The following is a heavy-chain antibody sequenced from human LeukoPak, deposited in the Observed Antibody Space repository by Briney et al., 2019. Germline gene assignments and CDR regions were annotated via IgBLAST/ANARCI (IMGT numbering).Heavy chain of an antibody. D-gene: IGHD3-22*01. CDR3: ARESYYYDSSGYYSPAGFDY. CDR1: GFTFSSYN. J-gene: IGHJ4*02. Sequence: GGSLRLSCAASGFTFSSYNMNWVRQAPGKGLEWVSSISSSSDYIYYADSVKGRFTISRDNAKNSLYLQMKSLRAEDTAVYYCARESYYYDSSGYYSPAGFDYWGQGTLVTVSS. V-gene: IGHV3-21*01. CDR2: ISSSSDYI.